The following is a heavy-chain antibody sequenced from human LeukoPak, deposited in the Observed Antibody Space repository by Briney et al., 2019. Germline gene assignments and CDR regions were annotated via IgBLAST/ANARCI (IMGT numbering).Heavy chain of an antibody. Sequence: ASVKVSCKASGYTFTSYDINWVRQAPGQGLEWMGRIIPIFGTANYAQKFQGRVTITTDESTSTAYMELSSLRSEDTAVYYCAREWIQTEFDYWGQGTLVTVSS. J-gene: IGHJ4*02. CDR1: GYTFTSYD. V-gene: IGHV1-69*05. CDR3: AREWIQTEFDY. CDR2: IIPIFGTA. D-gene: IGHD5-18*01.